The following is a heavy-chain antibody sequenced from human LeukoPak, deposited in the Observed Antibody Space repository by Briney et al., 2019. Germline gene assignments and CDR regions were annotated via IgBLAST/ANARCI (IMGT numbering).Heavy chain of an antibody. CDR3: ATAGLDY. CDR1: EFTFSNYG. J-gene: IGHJ4*02. CDR2: VRSDGNDK. V-gene: IGHV3-30*02. Sequence: GGSLRLSCAASEFTFSNYGMHGVRQAPGKGLEWVTFVRSDGNDKYYADSVKGRFTISRDNSKNTLYLQMTSLRVEDTAIYYCATAGLDYWGQGSLVTVSS. D-gene: IGHD2-21*02.